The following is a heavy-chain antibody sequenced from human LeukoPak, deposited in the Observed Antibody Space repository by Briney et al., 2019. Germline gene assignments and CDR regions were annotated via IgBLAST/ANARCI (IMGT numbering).Heavy chain of an antibody. D-gene: IGHD2-2*01. CDR3: ARDCSSTSCYDAFDI. CDR2: IYYSGST. Sequence: SETLSLNCTGSGGSISSYYWSWIRQPPGKGLEWIGYIYYSGSTNYNPSLKSRVTISVDTSKNQFSLKLSSVTAADTSVYYCARDCSSTSCYDAFDIWGQGTMVTVSS. V-gene: IGHV4-59*01. CDR1: GGSISSYY. J-gene: IGHJ3*02.